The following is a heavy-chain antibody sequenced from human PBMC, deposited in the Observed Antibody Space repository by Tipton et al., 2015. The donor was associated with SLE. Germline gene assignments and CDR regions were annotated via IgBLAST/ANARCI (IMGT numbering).Heavy chain of an antibody. Sequence: QLVQSGAEVKKPGESLKISCKGSGYSFTSYWIGWVRQMQGKGLEWMGIIYPGDSDTRYSPSFQGQVTISADKSISTAYLQWSSLKASDTAMYYCARLRDSSGYYSTNFDYWGQGTLVTVSS. V-gene: IGHV5-51*01. CDR2: IYPGDSDT. D-gene: IGHD3-22*01. CDR3: ARLRDSSGYYSTNFDY. J-gene: IGHJ4*02. CDR1: GYSFTSYW.